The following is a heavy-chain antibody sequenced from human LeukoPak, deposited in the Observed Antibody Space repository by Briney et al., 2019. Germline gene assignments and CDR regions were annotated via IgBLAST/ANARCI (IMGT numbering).Heavy chain of an antibody. D-gene: IGHD6-6*01. CDR3: ARTYSSSSEDYYYYGMDV. J-gene: IGHJ6*02. V-gene: IGHV1-69*01. Sequence: ASVKVSCKASGGTFSSYAISWVRQAPGQGLEWMGGIIPIFGTANYAQKFQGRVTITADESTSTAYMELSSLRSEDTAVYYCARTYSSSSEDYYYYGMDVWGQGATVTVSS. CDR2: IIPIFGTA. CDR1: GGTFSSYA.